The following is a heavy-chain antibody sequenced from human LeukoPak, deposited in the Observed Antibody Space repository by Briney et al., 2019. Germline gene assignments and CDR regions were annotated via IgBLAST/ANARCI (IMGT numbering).Heavy chain of an antibody. Sequence: GGSLRLSCAASGFRFSDYLMTWLRQATGKGLECVANIKIHGSAKYYPDSVKGRFTVSRDNAKNSLYLQMNNMRVEDTAIYYCTKDLNPDSSGWGQGTLVTASS. CDR1: GFRFSDYL. V-gene: IGHV3-7*01. CDR3: TKDLNPDSSG. J-gene: IGHJ4*02. CDR2: IKIHGSAK. D-gene: IGHD3-22*01.